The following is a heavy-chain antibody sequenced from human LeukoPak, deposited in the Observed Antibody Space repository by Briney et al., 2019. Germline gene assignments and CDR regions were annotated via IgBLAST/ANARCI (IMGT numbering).Heavy chain of an antibody. CDR2: ISYDGSNK. J-gene: IGHJ1*01. D-gene: IGHD3-9*01. CDR1: AFPFSSYA. V-gene: IGHV3-30-3*01. Sequence: GGSLGLSCAASAFPFSSYAMHWVRQPPGKGLDWVAHISYDGSNKYYADSVKGRFTISRDNSKNTLYLEMNSLRAEDTAMYYCARGVTTGYLPYWGQGTLVTVSS. CDR3: ARGVTTGYLPY.